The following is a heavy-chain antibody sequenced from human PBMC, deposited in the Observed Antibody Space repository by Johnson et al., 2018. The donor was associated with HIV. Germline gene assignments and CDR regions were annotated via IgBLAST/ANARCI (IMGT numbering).Heavy chain of an antibody. CDR1: GFTFSSYA. Sequence: VQLVESGGGVVQPGRSLRLSCADSGFTFSSYAIHWVRQAPGKGLEWISYISTTGTTIYYAESVKGRFTISRDNAKNSLYLQMNSLRAEDTAVYYCARDRSSGWYGRVDAFDIWGQGTMVTVSS. J-gene: IGHJ3*02. CDR2: ISTTGTTI. V-gene: IGHV3-48*04. CDR3: ARDRSSGWYGRVDAFDI. D-gene: IGHD6-19*01.